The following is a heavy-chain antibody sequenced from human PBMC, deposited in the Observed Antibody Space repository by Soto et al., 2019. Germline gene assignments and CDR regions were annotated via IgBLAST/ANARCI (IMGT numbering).Heavy chain of an antibody. J-gene: IGHJ6*03. D-gene: IGHD3-10*01. CDR3: ARSTSYYVSGSYTGNYYYYYMDV. V-gene: IGHV1-3*01. CDR2: INAGNGNT. CDR1: GYTFTSYA. Sequence: ASVKVSCKASGYTFTSYAMHWVRQAPGQRLEWMGWINAGNGNTKYSQKFQGRVTITRDTSASTAYMELSSLRSEDTAVYYCARSTSYYVSGSYTGNYYYYYMDVWGKGTTVTVSS.